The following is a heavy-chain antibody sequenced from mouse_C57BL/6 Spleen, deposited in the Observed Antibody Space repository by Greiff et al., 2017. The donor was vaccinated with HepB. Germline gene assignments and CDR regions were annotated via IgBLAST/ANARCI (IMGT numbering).Heavy chain of an antibody. CDR2: ISDGGSYT. J-gene: IGHJ3*01. CDR3: ARSPNDYDEESFAY. CDR1: GFTFSSYA. V-gene: IGHV5-4*01. Sequence: EVQVVESGGGLVKPGGSLKLSCAASGFTFSSYAMSWVRQTPEKRLEWVATISDGGSYTYYPDNVKGRFTISRDNAKNTLYLQMSHLKSEDTAMYYCARSPNDYDEESFAYWGQGTLVTVSA. D-gene: IGHD2-4*01.